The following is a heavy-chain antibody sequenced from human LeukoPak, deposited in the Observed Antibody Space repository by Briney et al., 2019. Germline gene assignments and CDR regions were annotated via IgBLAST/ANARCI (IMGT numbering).Heavy chain of an antibody. V-gene: IGHV4-39*01. D-gene: IGHD3-3*01. J-gene: IGHJ3*02. CDR2: IYYSGST. CDR3: ARARRITIFGVVTGNAFDI. CDR1: GGSISSSSYY. Sequence: SETPSLTCTVSGGSISSSSYYWGWIRQPPGKGLEWIGSIYYSGSTYYNPSLKSRVTISVDTSKNQFSLKLSSVTAADTAVYYCARARRITIFGVVTGNAFDIWGQGTMVTVSS.